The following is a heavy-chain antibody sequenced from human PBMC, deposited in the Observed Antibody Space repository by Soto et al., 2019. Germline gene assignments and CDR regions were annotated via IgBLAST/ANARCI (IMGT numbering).Heavy chain of an antibody. Sequence: ASVKVSCKASGYTFTGYYMHWVRQAPGQGLEWMGWINPNSGGTNYAQKFQGWVTMTRDTSISTAYMELSRLRSDDSAVYYCARDSCSGGSCYPTNSSYYGMDVWCQGITVTVSS. V-gene: IGHV1-2*04. CDR2: INPNSGGT. CDR3: ARDSCSGGSCYPTNSSYYGMDV. CDR1: GYTFTGYY. J-gene: IGHJ6*02. D-gene: IGHD2-15*01.